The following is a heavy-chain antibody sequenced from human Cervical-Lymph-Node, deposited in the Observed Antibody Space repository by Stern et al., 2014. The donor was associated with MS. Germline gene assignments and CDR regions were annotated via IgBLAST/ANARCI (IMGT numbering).Heavy chain of an antibody. CDR2: IYPGASDT. D-gene: IGHD6-13*01. V-gene: IGHV5-51*01. CDR3: ARQIEGIPGL. J-gene: IGHJ4*02. Sequence: VQLVQSGAVVRKPGDSLRISCTGSGYGFSDYWIGWVRQMPGKGLEWIGVIYPGASDTTYSPSFEGQVTMSADKSVAPAYPQWSSLKASDTAIYFCARQIEGIPGLWGQGTLVTVSS. CDR1: GYGFSDYW.